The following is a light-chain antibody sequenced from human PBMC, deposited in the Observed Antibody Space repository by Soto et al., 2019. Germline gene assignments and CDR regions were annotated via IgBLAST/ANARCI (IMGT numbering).Light chain of an antibody. Sequence: SYELTQPPSVSVAPGKTARISCGGNNIGSKRVHWYRQKPVQAPVLVIYYDSDRPSGIPDRFSGSKSGNTASLTISGLQAEDEADYYCCSYAGSYTWVFGGGTKVTVL. V-gene: IGLV3-21*01. J-gene: IGLJ3*02. CDR3: CSYAGSYTWV. CDR1: NIGSKR. CDR2: YDS.